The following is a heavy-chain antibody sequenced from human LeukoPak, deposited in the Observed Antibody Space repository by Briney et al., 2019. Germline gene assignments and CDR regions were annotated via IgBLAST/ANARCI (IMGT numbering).Heavy chain of an antibody. CDR2: IWYDGSNK. D-gene: IGHD4-11*01. V-gene: IGHV3-33*01. CDR3: ARDEGLPAEYFQH. CDR1: GFTFSSYG. Sequence: GRSLRLSCAASGFTFSSYGMHWVRQAPGKGLEWVAVIWYDGSNKYYADSVKGRFTISRDNAKNSLFLQMDSLRAEDTAVYYCARDEGLPAEYFQHWGQGTLVTVSS. J-gene: IGHJ1*01.